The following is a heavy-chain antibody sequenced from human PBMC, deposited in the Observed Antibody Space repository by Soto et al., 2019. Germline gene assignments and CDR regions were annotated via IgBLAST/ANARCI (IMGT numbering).Heavy chain of an antibody. Sequence: ASVKVSCKASGYTFTSYGSSWVRQAPGQGLEWMGWISAYNGNTNYAQKLQGRVTMTTDTSTSTAYMELRSLRSDDTAVYYCARPIAAIPDYYYYYGMDVWGQGTTVTVSS. D-gene: IGHD6-13*01. CDR1: GYTFTSYG. J-gene: IGHJ6*02. CDR3: ARPIAAIPDYYYYYGMDV. V-gene: IGHV1-18*01. CDR2: ISAYNGNT.